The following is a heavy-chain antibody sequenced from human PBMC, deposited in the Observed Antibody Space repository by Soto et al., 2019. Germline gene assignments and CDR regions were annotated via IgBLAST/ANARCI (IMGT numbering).Heavy chain of an antibody. J-gene: IGHJ4*02. CDR1: DGSFSGYF. CDR2: INHSGNK. D-gene: IGHD3-3*01. CDR3: ARICRWSCPFCWDPRGFDH. V-gene: IGHV4-34*01. Sequence: QVRLQQWGAGRLKPSETLSLTCGVYDGSFSGYFWTWIRQPPGRGLEWIGDINHSGNKNYNPSLQSRVSISVDTPKKQFSLRLMSMTAADTAVYYCARICRWSCPFCWDPRGFDHWSQGTLVTVSS.